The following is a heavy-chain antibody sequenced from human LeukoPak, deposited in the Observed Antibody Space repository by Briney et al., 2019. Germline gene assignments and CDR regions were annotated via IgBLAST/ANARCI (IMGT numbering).Heavy chain of an antibody. CDR1: GYTFTKYG. V-gene: IGHV1-18*01. D-gene: IGHD3-22*01. Sequence: ASVKVSCKASGYTFTKYGITWVRQAPGQGLEWMGWISTYNGNTNYAQKFQGRVTITADKSTSTAYMELSSLRSEDTAVYYCARDSPVGSGYYYRYYGMDVWGQGTTVTVSS. CDR3: ARDSPVGSGYYYRYYGMDV. CDR2: ISTYNGNT. J-gene: IGHJ6*02.